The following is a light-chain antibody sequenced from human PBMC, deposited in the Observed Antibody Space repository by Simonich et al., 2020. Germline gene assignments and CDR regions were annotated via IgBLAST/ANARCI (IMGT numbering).Light chain of an antibody. CDR2: DVS. CDR3: SSYTSSSTVV. V-gene: IGLV2-14*03. CDR1: SSDVVGYNY. Sequence: QSALTQPASVSGSPGQSITISCTGTSSDVVGYNYVSWSQQHPGKAPQLLIYDVSHRPSGVSNRFSGSKSGNTASLTIAGLQAEDEADYYCSSYTSSSTVVFGGGTKLTVL. J-gene: IGLJ2*01.